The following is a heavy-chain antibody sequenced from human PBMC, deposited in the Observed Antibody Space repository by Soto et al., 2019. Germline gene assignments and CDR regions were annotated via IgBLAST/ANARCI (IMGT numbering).Heavy chain of an antibody. CDR1: GFTFTSHA. D-gene: IGHD3-22*01. CDR3: ARDLDDNSGYYYYFDY. Sequence: QVQLVESGGGVVQPGRSLRLSCAASGFTFTSHAMHWVRQAPGKGLEWLAVILYDGSKKYYADSVKGRFAISRDKSKDTFYLQMNSLRAEDTAVYYCARDLDDNSGYYYYFDYWGLGTLVTVSS. V-gene: IGHV3-30*09. CDR2: ILYDGSKK. J-gene: IGHJ4*02.